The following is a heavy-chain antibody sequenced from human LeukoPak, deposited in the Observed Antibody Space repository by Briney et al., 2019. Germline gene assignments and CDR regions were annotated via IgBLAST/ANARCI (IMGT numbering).Heavy chain of an antibody. Sequence: SETLSLTCAVYGGSFSGYYWNWIRQPPGKGLEWIGEINHSGSTNYNPSLKSRVTISVDTSKNQFSLKLSSVTAADTAVYYCARGRDYDILTGYSVTTHFDYWGQGTLVTVSS. CDR1: GGSFSGYY. D-gene: IGHD3-9*01. CDR2: INHSGST. V-gene: IGHV4-34*01. CDR3: ARGRDYDILTGYSVTTHFDY. J-gene: IGHJ4*02.